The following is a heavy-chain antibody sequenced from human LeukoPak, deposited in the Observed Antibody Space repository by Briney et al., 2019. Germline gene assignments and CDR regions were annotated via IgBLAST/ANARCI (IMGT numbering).Heavy chain of an antibody. J-gene: IGHJ4*02. CDR3: AKDCSGGSCYFD. D-gene: IGHD2-15*01. CDR1: GFTFSSYA. Sequence: GGSLRLSCAASGFTFSSYAMSWVRQAPGKGLEWVSAISGSGGSTYYADSVKGRFTISRGNSKNTLYLQMNSLRAEDTAVYYCAKDCSGGSCYFDWGQGTLVTVSS. V-gene: IGHV3-23*01. CDR2: ISGSGGST.